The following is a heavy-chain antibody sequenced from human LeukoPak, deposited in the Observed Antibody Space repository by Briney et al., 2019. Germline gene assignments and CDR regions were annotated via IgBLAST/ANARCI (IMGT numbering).Heavy chain of an antibody. CDR1: GFTFDDYA. CDR3: AKASTRSFSSGYYGNAFGI. D-gene: IGHD6-19*01. Sequence: GGSLRLSCAVSGFTFDDYAMHWVRQVPGKGLEWVSGISWNSGSIGYADSVKGRFTISRDNAKNSLYLQMNSLRAEDMALYYCAKASTRSFSSGYYGNAFGIWGQGTMVTVSS. V-gene: IGHV3-9*03. J-gene: IGHJ3*02. CDR2: ISWNSGSI.